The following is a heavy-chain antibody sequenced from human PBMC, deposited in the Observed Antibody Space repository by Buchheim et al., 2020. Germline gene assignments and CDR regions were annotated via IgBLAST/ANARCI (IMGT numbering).Heavy chain of an antibody. J-gene: IGHJ4*02. Sequence: QVQLVESGGGVVQPGRSLRLSCAASGFTFSSYAMHWVRQAPGKGLEWVAVISYDGSNKYYADSVKGRFTISRDNSKNTLYLQMNSLRAEDTAVYYSHVSYGGNSGAAEDSWGQGTL. CDR3: HVSYGGNSGAAEDS. D-gene: IGHD4-23*01. V-gene: IGHV3-30*04. CDR2: ISYDGSNK. CDR1: GFTFSSYA.